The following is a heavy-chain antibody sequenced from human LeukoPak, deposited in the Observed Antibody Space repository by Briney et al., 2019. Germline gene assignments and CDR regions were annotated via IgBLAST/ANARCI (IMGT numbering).Heavy chain of an antibody. CDR2: IIVGSGKT. D-gene: IGHD3-22*01. V-gene: IGHV1-3*01. J-gene: IGHJ4*02. CDR3: ARDYYYDSSGYRLLYYFDY. CDR1: GYTFTTYA. Sequence: ASVKVSCKSSGYTFTTYAMHWVRQAPGQRPEWMGWIIVGSGKTKYAQKFQGRVTITADESTSTAYMELSSLRSEDTAVYYCARDYYYDSSGYRLLYYFDYWGQGTLVTVSS.